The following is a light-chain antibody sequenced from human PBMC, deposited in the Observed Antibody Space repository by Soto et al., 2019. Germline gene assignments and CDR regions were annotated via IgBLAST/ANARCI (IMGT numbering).Light chain of an antibody. CDR1: QTVSSSS. J-gene: IGKJ3*01. V-gene: IGKV3D-20*02. Sequence: DIVLTQSPGTLSLSPGERATLSCRASQTVSSSSLAWYQQKPGQAPRLLIYDTSYRAAGIPARFSGSGSGTDFTLTISSLEPEDLAVYYCQQRGTFGPGTKVDIK. CDR2: DTS. CDR3: QQRGT.